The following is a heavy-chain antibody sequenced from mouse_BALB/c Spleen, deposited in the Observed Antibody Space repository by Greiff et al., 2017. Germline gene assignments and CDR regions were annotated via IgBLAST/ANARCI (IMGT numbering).Heavy chain of an antibody. CDR3: ARGEYGNYWFAY. Sequence: QVQLKQSGAELVRPGTSVKISCKASGYTFTNYWLGWVKQRPGHGLEWIGDIYPGGGYTNYNEKFKGKATLTADTSSSTAYMQLSSLTSEDSAVYFCARGEYGNYWFAYWGQGTLVTVSA. CDR2: IYPGGGYT. V-gene: IGHV1-63*02. J-gene: IGHJ3*01. D-gene: IGHD2-10*02. CDR1: GYTFTNYW.